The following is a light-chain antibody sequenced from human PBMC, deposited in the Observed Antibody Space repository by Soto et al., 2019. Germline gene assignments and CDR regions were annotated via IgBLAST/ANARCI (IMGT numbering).Light chain of an antibody. CDR1: SSDVGGYNY. CDR2: DFS. Sequence: QSALTQPASVSGSPGQSITISCTGTSSDVGGYNYVSWYQQHPGKAPKLMIYDFSNRPSADSNRFSGAKSGNTASLPISGLHTEYEADNYCSAYTSSSTHVVFGGGTKVTLL. CDR3: SAYTSSSTHVV. V-gene: IGLV2-14*01. J-gene: IGLJ2*01.